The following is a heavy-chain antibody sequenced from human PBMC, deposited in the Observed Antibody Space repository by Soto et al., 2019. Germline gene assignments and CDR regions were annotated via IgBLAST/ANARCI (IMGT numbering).Heavy chain of an antibody. V-gene: IGHV3-23*01. CDR1: GFTFTSHA. CDR2: ISGGGGSA. CDR3: AKDVFAYYFDY. Sequence: EVQLLQSGGGLVQPGGSLRLSCTASGFTFTSHAINWVRQAPGKGLEWVSAISGGGGSAYNADSVRGRFTISRDNSKNTVYLQMTYLTAADTAVYYCAKDVFAYYFDYWGQGALVLVSS. J-gene: IGHJ4*02.